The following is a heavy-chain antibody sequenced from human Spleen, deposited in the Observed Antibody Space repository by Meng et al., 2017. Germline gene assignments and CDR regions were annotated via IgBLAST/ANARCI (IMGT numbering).Heavy chain of an antibody. V-gene: IGHV1-8*01. J-gene: IGHJ4*02. CDR2: MNPNYGNT. CDR1: GYTFTSFD. D-gene: IGHD2-21*01. Sequence: QVQLVQSGAEVKKPGASVKVSCKASGYTFTSFDINWVRQAPGQGLEWMGWMNPNYGNTDYAQKFQGRVTMTTDTSTSTAYMELRSLRSDDTAIYYCVRDENISLGKLFGDYWGQGTLVTVSS. CDR3: VRDENISLGKLFGDY.